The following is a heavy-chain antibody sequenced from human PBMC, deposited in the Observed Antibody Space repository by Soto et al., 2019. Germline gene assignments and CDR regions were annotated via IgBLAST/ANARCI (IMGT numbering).Heavy chain of an antibody. CDR1: GGSFTSNNW. CDR3: ASRDPGTSVDY. CDR2: IYRTGST. J-gene: IGHJ4*02. Sequence: QLQLQESGPGLVKPSGTLSLTCAVSGGSFTSNNWWTWVRQPPGQGLEWIGEIYRTGSTNNNPSLKSRVTISLDKSENQFSLKVTSLTAADTAVYYCASRDPGTSVDYWGQGTLVTVSS. V-gene: IGHV4-4*02. D-gene: IGHD1-7*01.